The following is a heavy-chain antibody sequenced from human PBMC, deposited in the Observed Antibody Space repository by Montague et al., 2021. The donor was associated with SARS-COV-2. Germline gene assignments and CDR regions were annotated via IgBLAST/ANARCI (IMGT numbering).Heavy chain of an antibody. D-gene: IGHD4-17*01. V-gene: IGHV4-34*01. Sequence: SETLSLTCSRQGAWNSGADRKSTRLNSSHHRNSYGEISQKKKTNYNPSLKSRVTISVDTSKNQFSLKLSSVTAADTAVYYCARGRAVTTFYYYYYGMDVWGQGTTVTVSS. CDR2: ISQKKKT. CDR3: ARGRAVTTFYYYYYGMDV. J-gene: IGHJ6*02. CDR1: GAWNSGAD.